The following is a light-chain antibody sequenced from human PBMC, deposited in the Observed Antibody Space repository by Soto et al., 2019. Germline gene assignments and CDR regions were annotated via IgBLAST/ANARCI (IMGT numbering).Light chain of an antibody. CDR2: WAS. V-gene: IGKV4-1*01. Sequence: DSVMTQSPDSLAVSLGERATINCKSSQSVLYSSNNKNYLAWYQQKPGQPPKLLIYWASTRESGVPDRFSGSGSGTDFTLTISSLQAEDVAVYYCQQYYSTTYTFRQGTKVDIX. J-gene: IGKJ2*01. CDR1: QSVLYSSNNKNY. CDR3: QQYYSTTYT.